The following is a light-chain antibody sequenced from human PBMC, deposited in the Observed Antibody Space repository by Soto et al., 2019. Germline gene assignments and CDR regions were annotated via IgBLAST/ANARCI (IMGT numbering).Light chain of an antibody. Sequence: EIVLTQSPGTLSVSPXERXXXXCXXSQSVTSTYLGWYQQKPGQAPSLLIYGASSRATGIPDRFSGSGSGTDFTLTISRLEPEDFAVYYCQQYVSPPITFGQGTRLEIK. V-gene: IGKV3-20*01. CDR1: QSVTSTY. J-gene: IGKJ5*01. CDR3: QQYVSPPIT. CDR2: GAS.